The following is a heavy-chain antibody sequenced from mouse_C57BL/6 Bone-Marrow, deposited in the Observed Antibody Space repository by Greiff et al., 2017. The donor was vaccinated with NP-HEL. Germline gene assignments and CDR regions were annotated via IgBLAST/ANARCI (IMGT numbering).Heavy chain of an antibody. Sequence: VQLQQSGAELVKPGASVKLSCKASGYTFTEYTIHWVKQRSGQGLEWIGWFYPGSGSIKYNEKFKDKATLTADKSSSTVYMELSRLTSEASAVYFCARHEEEAYYYGSSNCDYWGQGTTLTVSS. V-gene: IGHV1-62-2*01. D-gene: IGHD1-1*01. CDR2: FYPGSGSI. CDR3: ARHEEEAYYYGSSNCDY. J-gene: IGHJ2*01. CDR1: GYTFTEYT.